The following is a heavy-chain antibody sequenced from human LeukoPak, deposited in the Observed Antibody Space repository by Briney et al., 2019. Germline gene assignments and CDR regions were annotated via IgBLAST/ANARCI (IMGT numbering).Heavy chain of an antibody. D-gene: IGHD2-8*01. Sequence: PGGSLRLSCAASGFSITDNYLSWVREAPGKGLEWVSVIYTGGSTYFADSVKGRFSMSRDISTNTVYLQMNSLTLADTAVYYCARGGGRMGVNYFDYWGQGALVTVSS. CDR3: ARGGGRMGVNYFDY. J-gene: IGHJ4*02. V-gene: IGHV3-66*02. CDR2: IYTGGST. CDR1: GFSITDNY.